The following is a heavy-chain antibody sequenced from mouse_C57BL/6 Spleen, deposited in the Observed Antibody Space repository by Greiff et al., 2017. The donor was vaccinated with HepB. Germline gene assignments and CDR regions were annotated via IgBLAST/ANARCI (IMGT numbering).Heavy chain of an antibody. D-gene: IGHD2-12*01. Sequence: QVQLKQSGAELVKPGASVKMSCKASGYTFTSYWITWVKQRPGQGLEWIGDIYPGSGSTNYNEKFKSKATLTVDTSSSTAYMQLSSLTSEDSAVYYCARSARYSYYYAMDYWGQGTSVTVSS. CDR1: GYTFTSYW. CDR2: IYPGSGST. J-gene: IGHJ4*01. V-gene: IGHV1-55*01. CDR3: ARSARYSYYYAMDY.